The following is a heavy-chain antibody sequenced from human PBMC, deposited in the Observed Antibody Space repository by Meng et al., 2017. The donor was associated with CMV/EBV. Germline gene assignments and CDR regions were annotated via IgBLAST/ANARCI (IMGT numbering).Heavy chain of an antibody. J-gene: IGHJ5*02. Sequence: ASVKVSCKASGYTFTGYDMHWVRQAPGQGLEWMGWINPNSGGTNYAQKFQGRVTMTRDTSISTAYMELSRLRSDDTAVYYCARGYCSSTSCRTGVWFDPWGQGTLVTVSS. CDR3: ARGYCSSTSCRTGVWFDP. V-gene: IGHV1-2*02. CDR1: GYTFTGYD. CDR2: INPNSGGT. D-gene: IGHD2-2*01.